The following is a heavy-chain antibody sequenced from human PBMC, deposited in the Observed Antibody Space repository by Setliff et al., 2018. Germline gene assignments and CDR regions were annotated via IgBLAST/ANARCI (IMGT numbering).Heavy chain of an antibody. V-gene: IGHV1-8*02. D-gene: IGHD3-16*01. Sequence: ASVKVSCKASGYTFTSYDINWVRQATGQGLEWMGWMNPNSGNTGYAPKLQGRVTMTIDTFTSTVYMALRNLRSDYTAVYYCARDYLGELHYLGEGTLVTVSS. CDR3: ARDYLGELHY. CDR2: MNPNSGNT. J-gene: IGHJ4*02. CDR1: GYTFTSYD.